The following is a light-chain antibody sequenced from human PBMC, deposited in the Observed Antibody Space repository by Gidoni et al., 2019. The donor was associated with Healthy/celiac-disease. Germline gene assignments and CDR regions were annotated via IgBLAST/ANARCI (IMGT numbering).Light chain of an antibody. CDR3: QQYNSYMYT. CDR2: DAS. Sequence: DIQLTPSPSTLSASVGDRATITCRASQSISSWLAWYQQKPGKAPKLLIYDASSLESGVPSRFSGSGSGTEFTLTISSLQPDDFATYYCQQYNSYMYTFGQGTKLEIK. J-gene: IGKJ2*01. V-gene: IGKV1-5*01. CDR1: QSISSW.